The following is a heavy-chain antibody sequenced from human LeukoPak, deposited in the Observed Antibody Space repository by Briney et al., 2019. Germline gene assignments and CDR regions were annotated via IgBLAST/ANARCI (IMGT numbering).Heavy chain of an antibody. Sequence: GASVKVSCKTSGYTFTGYYIHWVRQAPGQGLEWMGWIDPNSGGSNSAQKFQGRVTMTRDTSISTAYMELSRLRSDDTAVYYCAREEEYYFDYWGQGTLVTVSS. CDR3: AREEEYYFDY. CDR2: IDPNSGGS. V-gene: IGHV1-2*02. J-gene: IGHJ4*02. CDR1: GYTFTGYY.